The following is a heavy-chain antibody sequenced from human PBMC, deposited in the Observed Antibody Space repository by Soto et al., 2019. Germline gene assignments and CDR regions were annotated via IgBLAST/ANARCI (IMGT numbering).Heavy chain of an antibody. CDR2: IVGSGSST. Sequence: EVHLLESGGGLVQTGGSLRLSCAASGFTFSNYAMSWVRQAPGKGLEWVSGIVGSGSSTYYADSVKGRFSISRDNSKSTLYLQMNRLRADDTALYYCAKAGGDCSGGSCYSNQGDCWGQGTLVTVSS. CDR1: GFTFSNYA. V-gene: IGHV3-23*01. CDR3: AKAGGDCSGGSCYSNQGDC. D-gene: IGHD2-15*01. J-gene: IGHJ4*02.